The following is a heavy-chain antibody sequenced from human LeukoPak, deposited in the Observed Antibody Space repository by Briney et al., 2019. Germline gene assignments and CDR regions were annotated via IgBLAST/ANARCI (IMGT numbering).Heavy chain of an antibody. J-gene: IGHJ4*02. CDR3: ARGEAAAEQDYYFDY. V-gene: IGHV3-21*01. D-gene: IGHD6-13*01. CDR1: GFTFSSYS. CDR2: ISSSSSYI. Sequence: NPGRSLRLSCAASGFTFSSYSMNWVRQAPGKGLEWVSSISSSSSYIYYADSVKGRFTISRDNAKNSLYLQMNSLRAEDTAVYYCARGEAAAEQDYYFDYWGQGTLVTVSS.